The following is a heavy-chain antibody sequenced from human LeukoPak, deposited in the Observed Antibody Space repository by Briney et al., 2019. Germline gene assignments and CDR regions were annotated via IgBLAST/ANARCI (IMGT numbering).Heavy chain of an antibody. D-gene: IGHD2-21*01. CDR2: MNPNSGNT. CDR3: ARGASRSYYYYGMDV. V-gene: IGHV1-8*01. Sequence: ASVKVSCKASGYTFTSYDISWVRQATGQGLEWMGWMNPNSGNTGYAQKFQGRVTMTRNTSISTAYMELSSLRSEDTAVYYCARGASRSYYYYGMDVWGQGTTVTVSS. J-gene: IGHJ6*02. CDR1: GYTFTSYD.